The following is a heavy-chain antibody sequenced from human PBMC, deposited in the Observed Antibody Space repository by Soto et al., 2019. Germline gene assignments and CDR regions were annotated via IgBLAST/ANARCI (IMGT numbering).Heavy chain of an antibody. CDR3: ARDYWDIVVVPAVFGMDV. J-gene: IGHJ6*02. D-gene: IGHD2-2*01. CDR1: GYTSTSYS. V-gene: IGHV1-3*01. Sequence: VASVKVSCKASGYTSTSYSMHWVLQAPGQRLEWMGWINAGNGNTKYSQKFQGRVTITRDTSASTAYMELSSLRSEDTAVYYCARDYWDIVVVPAVFGMDVWGQGTTVTVSS. CDR2: INAGNGNT.